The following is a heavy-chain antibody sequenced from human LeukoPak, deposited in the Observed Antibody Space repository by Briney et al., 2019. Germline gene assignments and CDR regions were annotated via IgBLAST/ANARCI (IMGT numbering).Heavy chain of an antibody. J-gene: IGHJ5*02. D-gene: IGHD5-12*01. Sequence: GGSLRLSCAASGFTFSSYAMSWVRQAPGKGLEWVSAISGSGGSTYYADSVKGRFTISRDNSKSTLYLQMNSLRPENTAVSYCAKDSPRHGYNGYPLWNWFDPWGQGTLVTVSS. V-gene: IGHV3-23*01. CDR3: AKDSPRHGYNGYPLWNWFDP. CDR2: ISGSGGST. CDR1: GFTFSSYA.